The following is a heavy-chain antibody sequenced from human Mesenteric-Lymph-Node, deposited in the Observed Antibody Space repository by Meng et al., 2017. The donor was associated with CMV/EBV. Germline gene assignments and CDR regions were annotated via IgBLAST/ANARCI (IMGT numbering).Heavy chain of an antibody. Sequence: SGPTLVKPTQTLTLTCTFSGFSLSTSGVGVGWIRQPPGKALEWLALIYWNDDKRYSPSLKSRLTITKDTSKNQVVLTMTNMDPVDTATYYCAHCPGIYESSSWYYFYYWGQGTLVTVSS. V-gene: IGHV2-5*01. CDR1: GFSLSTSGVG. J-gene: IGHJ4*02. CDR3: AHCPGIYESSSWYYFYY. CDR2: IYWNDDK. D-gene: IGHD6-13*01.